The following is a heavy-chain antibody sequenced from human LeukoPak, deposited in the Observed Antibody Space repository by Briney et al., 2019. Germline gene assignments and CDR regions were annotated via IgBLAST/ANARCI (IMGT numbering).Heavy chain of an antibody. J-gene: IGHJ3*02. CDR2: IYTSGST. V-gene: IGHV4-4*09. Sequence: SETLSLTCTVSGGSISSYYWSWIRQPPGKGLEWIGYIYTSGSTNYNPSLKSRVTISVDTSKNQFFLKLSSVTAADTAVYYCAILLRDAFDIWGQGTMVTVSS. CDR3: AILLRDAFDI. CDR1: GGSISSYY.